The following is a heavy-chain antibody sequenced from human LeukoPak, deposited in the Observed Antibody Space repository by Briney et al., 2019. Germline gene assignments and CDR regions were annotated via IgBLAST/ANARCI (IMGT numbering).Heavy chain of an antibody. J-gene: IGHJ4*02. V-gene: IGHV3-9*01. Sequence: PGRSLRLSCAASGFTFDNYAMNWVRQVPGKGLEWISLISWNSGTIGYADSVKGRFTISRDNAKNSLYLQMNSLRAEDTALYYCAKGVDRWLQFVDYWGQGTLVTVSS. CDR1: GFTFDNYA. CDR3: AKGVDRWLQFVDY. CDR2: ISWNSGTI. D-gene: IGHD5-24*01.